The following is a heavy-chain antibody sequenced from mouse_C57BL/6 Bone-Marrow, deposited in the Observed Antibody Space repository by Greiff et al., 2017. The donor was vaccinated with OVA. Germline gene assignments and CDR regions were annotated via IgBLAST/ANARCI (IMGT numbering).Heavy chain of an antibody. V-gene: IGHV1-15*01. D-gene: IGHD1-1*01. CDR1: GYTFTDYE. Sequence: VKLQQSGAELVRPGASVTLSCKASGYTFTDYEMHWVKQTPVHGLEWIGAIDPEPGGTAYNQKFKGKAILTAAKSSSTAYRELRSLTSEDSAVYYCTGYYGSSSAWFAYWGQGTLVTVSA. CDR3: TGYYGSSSAWFAY. CDR2: IDPEPGGT. J-gene: IGHJ3*01.